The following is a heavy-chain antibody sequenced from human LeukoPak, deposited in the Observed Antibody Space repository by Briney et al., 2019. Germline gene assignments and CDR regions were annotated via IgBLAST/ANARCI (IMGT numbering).Heavy chain of an antibody. V-gene: IGHV1-2*06. J-gene: IGHJ4*02. Sequence: ASVKVSCKASGYTFTGHYMHWVRQAPGQGLEWMGRINPNRGGKNYAQKFQGGVPMTRDASISTAYMELSRLRSDDTAAYYCARDARDSSSSYTNFDYWGQGTLVTVSS. CDR3: ARDARDSSSSYTNFDY. CDR1: GYTFTGHY. CDR2: INPNRGGK. D-gene: IGHD6-6*01.